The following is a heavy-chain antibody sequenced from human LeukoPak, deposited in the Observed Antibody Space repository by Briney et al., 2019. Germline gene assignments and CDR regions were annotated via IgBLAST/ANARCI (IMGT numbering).Heavy chain of an antibody. CDR1: GGSISSGSYY. V-gene: IGHV4-61*02. CDR3: ATSRPYYYGSGSPHVGHFDY. CDR2: IYTSGST. D-gene: IGHD3-10*01. J-gene: IGHJ4*02. Sequence: SQTLSLTCTVSGGSISSGSYYWSWIRQPAGKGLEWIGRIYTSGSTNYNPSLKSRVTISVDTSKNQFSLKLSSVTAADTAVYYCATSRPYYYGSGSPHVGHFDYWGQGTLVTVSS.